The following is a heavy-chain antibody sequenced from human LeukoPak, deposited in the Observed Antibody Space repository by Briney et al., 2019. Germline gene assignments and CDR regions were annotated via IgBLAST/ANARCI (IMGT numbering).Heavy chain of an antibody. D-gene: IGHD2-21*02. CDR1: GYSFTGNY. Sequence: ASVKVPCKASGYSFTGNYLHWVRQAPGQGLEWMGLINPNSGVTTYAQKFQGRVTMTRDTSISTDYMELSSLRSDDTAVYYCARVAYCGGDCYYYFDYWGQGTLVTVSS. V-gene: IGHV1-2*02. CDR2: INPNSGVT. CDR3: ARVAYCGGDCYYYFDY. J-gene: IGHJ4*02.